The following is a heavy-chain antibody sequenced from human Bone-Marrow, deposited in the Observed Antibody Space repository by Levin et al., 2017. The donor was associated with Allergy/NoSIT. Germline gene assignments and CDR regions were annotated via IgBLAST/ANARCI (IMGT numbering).Heavy chain of an antibody. J-gene: IGHJ3*02. CDR3: ARDPDYYDRAFDT. D-gene: IGHD3-22*01. CDR1: GYTFTDYY. CDR2: INPNSGGT. V-gene: IGHV1-2*02. Sequence: ASVKVSCKASGYTFTDYYMNWVRQAPGQGLEWMGWINPNSGGTNYAQKFQGRVTMTRDTSISTAYMELSGLRSDDKAVYYCARDPDYYDRAFDTWGQGTMVTVSS.